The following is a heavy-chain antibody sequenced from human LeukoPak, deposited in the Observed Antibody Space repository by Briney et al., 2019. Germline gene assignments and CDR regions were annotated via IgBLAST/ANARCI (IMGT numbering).Heavy chain of an antibody. Sequence: PGGSLRLSCAASGFTFSSYEMNWVRQAPGKGPEWVANIKEDGSERYYVGSVRGRFTISRDNAKNSLHLQMNSLRAEDTAVYYCTRNEHWGQGTLVTVSS. CDR3: TRNEH. V-gene: IGHV3-7*01. J-gene: IGHJ4*02. CDR2: IKEDGSER. CDR1: GFTFSSYE.